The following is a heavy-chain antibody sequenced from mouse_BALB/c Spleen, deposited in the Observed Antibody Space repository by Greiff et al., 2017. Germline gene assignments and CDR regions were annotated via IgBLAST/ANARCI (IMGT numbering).Heavy chain of an antibody. J-gene: IGHJ2*01. Sequence: EVMLVESGGGLVQPGGSMKLSCVASGFTFSNYWMNWVRQSPEKGLEWVAEIRLKSNNYATHYAESVKGRFTISRDDSKSSVYLQMNNLRAEDTGIYYCTREGYDYDVYFDYWGQGTTLTVSS. CDR3: TREGYDYDVYFDY. D-gene: IGHD2-4*01. CDR2: IRLKSNNYAT. CDR1: GFTFSNYW. V-gene: IGHV6-6*02.